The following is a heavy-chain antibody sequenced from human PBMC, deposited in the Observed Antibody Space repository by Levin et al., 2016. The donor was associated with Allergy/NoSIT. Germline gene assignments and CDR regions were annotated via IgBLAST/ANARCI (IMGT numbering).Heavy chain of an antibody. D-gene: IGHD2-21*01. Sequence: GGSLRLSCAASGFSFSDYYMSWFRQAPGKGLEWISFISTTGTYINYADSVKGRFTMSRDNAKNTLHLQMNSLTAADTAVYYCARVIALEWYTPDYYYGMDVWGQGTTVTVSS. CDR3: ARVIALEWYTPDYYYGMDV. CDR2: ISTTGTYI. CDR1: GFSFSDYY. J-gene: IGHJ6*02. V-gene: IGHV3-11*05.